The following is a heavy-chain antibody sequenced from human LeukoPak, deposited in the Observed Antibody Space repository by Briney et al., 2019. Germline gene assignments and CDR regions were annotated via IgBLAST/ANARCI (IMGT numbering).Heavy chain of an antibody. CDR3: ARHYGSGSYYPPFDY. V-gene: IGHV4-34*01. Sequence: SETLSLTCAVYGGSFSGYYWSWIRQPPGKGLEWIGEINHSGSTNYNPSLKSRVTISVDTSKNQFSLKLSSVTAADTAMYYCARHYGSGSYYPPFDYWGQGTLVTVSS. CDR2: INHSGST. CDR1: GGSFSGYY. D-gene: IGHD3-10*01. J-gene: IGHJ4*02.